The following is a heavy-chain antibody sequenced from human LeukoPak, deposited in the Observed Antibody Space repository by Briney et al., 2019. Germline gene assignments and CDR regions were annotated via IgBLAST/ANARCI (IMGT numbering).Heavy chain of an antibody. CDR3: VGVLGSYWTRFDY. J-gene: IGHJ4*02. V-gene: IGHV3-13*01. CDR1: GFTLSTYV. Sequence: GGAPRLSCAASGFTLSTYVMHWVPQATGKGLEWVSAIGTAGNTYYSASVKGRFTISSENAKNTLYLQMNSLRGEDTAVYYCVGVLGSYWTRFDYWGQGTLVTVSS. CDR2: IGTAGNT. D-gene: IGHD1-1*01.